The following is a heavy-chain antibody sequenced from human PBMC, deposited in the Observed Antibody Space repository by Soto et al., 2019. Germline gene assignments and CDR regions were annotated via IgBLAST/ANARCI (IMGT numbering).Heavy chain of an antibody. J-gene: IGHJ4*02. CDR3: AHCRGGVASF. Sequence: QITLNESGPALVKPTQTLTLTCTFSGFSLNTRDVGVGWIRQPPGKALEWLGVVYWDDDKTYSPSLKSRLTITKDTTKNQVVLRMTKMDHVDTATYYCAHCRGGVASFWGQGTLVTVSS. D-gene: IGHD3-16*01. CDR1: GFSLNTRDVG. V-gene: IGHV2-5*02. CDR2: VYWDDDK.